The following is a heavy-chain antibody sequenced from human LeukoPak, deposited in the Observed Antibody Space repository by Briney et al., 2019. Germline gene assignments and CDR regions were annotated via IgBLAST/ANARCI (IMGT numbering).Heavy chain of an antibody. J-gene: IGHJ4*02. CDR3: AKRESIGYSYGQVFDY. V-gene: IGHV1-8*03. Sequence: GASVKVSCKASGYTFTSYDINWVRQATGQGLEWMGWMNPNSGNTGYAQKFQGRVTITRNTSISTAYMELSGLRSEDTAVYYCAKRESIGYSYGQVFDYWGQGTLVTVSS. CDR2: MNPNSGNT. D-gene: IGHD5-18*01. CDR1: GYTFTSYD.